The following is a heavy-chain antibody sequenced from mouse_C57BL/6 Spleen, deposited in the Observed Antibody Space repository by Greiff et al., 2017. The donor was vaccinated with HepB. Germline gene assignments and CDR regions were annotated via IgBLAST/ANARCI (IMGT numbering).Heavy chain of an antibody. CDR2: IDPNSGGT. CDR1: GYTFTSYW. J-gene: IGHJ2*01. V-gene: IGHV1-72*01. D-gene: IGHD3-2*02. Sequence: QVQLQQPGAELVKPGASVKLSCKASGYTFTSYWMHWVKQRPGRGLEWIGRIDPNSGGTKYNEKFKSKATLTVDKPSSTAYMQLSSLTSEDSAVYYCARSDSSGYGGHYFDYWGQGTTLTVSS. CDR3: ARSDSSGYGGHYFDY.